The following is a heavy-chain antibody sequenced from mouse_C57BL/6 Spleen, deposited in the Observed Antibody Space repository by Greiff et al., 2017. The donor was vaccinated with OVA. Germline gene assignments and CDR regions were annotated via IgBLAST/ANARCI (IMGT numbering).Heavy chain of an antibody. CDR3: AKASYYSNVYYFDD. J-gene: IGHJ2*01. V-gene: IGHV1-63*01. CDR2: IYPGGGST. CDR1: GYTFTNYW. D-gene: IGHD2-5*01. Sequence: VQLQQSGAELVRPGTSVKMSCKASGYTFTNYWIGWAKQRPGHGLEWIGDIYPGGGSTNYNEKFKGKATLTADKSSSTAYMQFSSLTSEDSAIDYCAKASYYSNVYYFDDWGQGTTLTVSS.